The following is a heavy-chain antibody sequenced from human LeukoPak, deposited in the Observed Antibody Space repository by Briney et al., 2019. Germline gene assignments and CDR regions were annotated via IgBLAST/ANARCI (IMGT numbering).Heavy chain of an antibody. D-gene: IGHD6-19*01. V-gene: IGHV4-59*01. CDR2: VYYSGST. CDR3: AREYSSGWSGTGY. J-gene: IGHJ4*02. CDR1: GGSISSYY. Sequence: SETLSLTCTVSGGSISSYYWSWIRQPPGKGLEWIGYVYYSGSTNYNPSLESRVTISVDTSKNQFSLKLSSVTAADTAVYHCAREYSSGWSGTGYWGQGTLVTVSS.